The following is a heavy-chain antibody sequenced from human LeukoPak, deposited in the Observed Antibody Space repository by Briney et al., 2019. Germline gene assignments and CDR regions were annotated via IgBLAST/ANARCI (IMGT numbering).Heavy chain of an antibody. CDR2: INPNSGGT. J-gene: IGHJ5*02. CDR3: ARDALTSNWDNWFDP. Sequence: ASVKVSCKASGYTFTGYYMHWVRQAPGQGLEWMGWINPNSGGTNYAQKFQGRVTTTRDTSISTAYMELSRLRSDDTAVYYCARDALTSNWDNWFDPWGQGTLVTVSS. D-gene: IGHD7-27*01. CDR1: GYTFTGYY. V-gene: IGHV1-2*02.